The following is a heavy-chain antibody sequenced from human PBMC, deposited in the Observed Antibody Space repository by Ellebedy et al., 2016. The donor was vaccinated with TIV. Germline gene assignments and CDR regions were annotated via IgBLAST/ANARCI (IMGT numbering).Heavy chain of an antibody. J-gene: IGHJ4*02. CDR2: LWYDGSHK. D-gene: IGHD1-26*01. CDR3: VREVGIRGLDY. V-gene: IGHV3-33*08. Sequence: GESLKIPCAASGFTFTQYWLHWVRQAPGKGLEWVAFLWYDGSHKYYADSVKGRFSISRDNSKNTLSLQMDSLRADDTAVYYCVREVGIRGLDYWGQGTLVTVSS. CDR1: GFTFTQYW.